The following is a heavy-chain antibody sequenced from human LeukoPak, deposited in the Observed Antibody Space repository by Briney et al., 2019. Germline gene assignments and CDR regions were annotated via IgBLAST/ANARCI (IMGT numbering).Heavy chain of an antibody. CDR2: ITPSGDGT. D-gene: IGHD3/OR15-3a*01. CDR1: GFTFSSPA. Sequence: GGSLRLSCAASGFTFSSPAMSWVRQTPGKGLEWVSSITPSGDGTYYAASVKGRFTFSRDNAQNSLYLQINSLRAEDTAVYYCARDNWTDYWGQGTLVTVSS. V-gene: IGHV3-23*01. J-gene: IGHJ4*02. CDR3: ARDNWTDY.